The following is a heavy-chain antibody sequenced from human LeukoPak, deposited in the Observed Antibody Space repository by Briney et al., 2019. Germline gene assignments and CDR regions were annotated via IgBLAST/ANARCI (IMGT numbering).Heavy chain of an antibody. V-gene: IGHV3-30*03. CDR1: RFSFSSYG. CDR3: AAHWDGDGDAFVI. J-gene: IGHJ3*02. D-gene: IGHD4-17*01. Sequence: PGGSLRLSCAASRFSFSSYGMHWVRQAPGKGLEWVSVISADGETKHYGDSVKGRFTVSRDNSKNTLYLQMNSLTAEDTAVYYCAAHWDGDGDAFVIWGQGTMVTVSS. CDR2: ISADGETK.